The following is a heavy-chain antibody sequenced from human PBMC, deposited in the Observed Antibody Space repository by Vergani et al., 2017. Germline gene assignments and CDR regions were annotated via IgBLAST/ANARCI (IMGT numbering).Heavy chain of an antibody. V-gene: IGHV4-39*01. CDR3: ARGKYNSGDYYYYYGLDV. CDR2: MFYSGTT. D-gene: IGHD3-22*01. CDR1: GGSINSRSYY. Sequence: QVQLQESGPGLVKPSETLSPTCTVSGGSINSRSYYWAWIRQPPGKGLEWIGMMFYSGTTYYNPSLKSRVTIFLDTSKSQFSLKVTSVTAADTAVYFCARGKYNSGDYYYYYGLDVWGQGTTATVSS. J-gene: IGHJ6*02.